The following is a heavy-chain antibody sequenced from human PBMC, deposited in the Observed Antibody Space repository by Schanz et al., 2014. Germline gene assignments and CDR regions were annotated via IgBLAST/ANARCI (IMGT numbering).Heavy chain of an antibody. CDR1: GYTFISYG. D-gene: IGHD4-17*01. J-gene: IGHJ4*02. CDR3: ARATTAWPFDL. CDR2: INVDNGHT. V-gene: IGHV1-18*04. Sequence: QVHLVQSGSELKKPGASVKVSCKASGYTFISYGVSWVRQGPEERLEWLGWINVDNGHTDYAQKFQGRVTMTTDTATNTAYMELRSLRLDDTAVYYCARATTAWPFDLWGQGTLVTVSS.